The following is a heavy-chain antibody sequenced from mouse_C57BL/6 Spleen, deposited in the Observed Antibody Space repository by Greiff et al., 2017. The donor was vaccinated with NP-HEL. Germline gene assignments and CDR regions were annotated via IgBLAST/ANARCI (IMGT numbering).Heavy chain of an antibody. J-gene: IGHJ4*01. CDR2: ISDGGSYT. CDR1: GFTFSSYA. D-gene: IGHD4-1*01. Sequence: DVHLVESGGGLVKPGGSLKLSCAASGFTFSSYAMSWVRQTPEKRLEWVATISDGGSYTYYPDNVKGRFTISRDNAKNNLYLQMSHLKSEDTAMYYCARDRLGRAMDYWGQGTSVTVSS. V-gene: IGHV5-4*01. CDR3: ARDRLGRAMDY.